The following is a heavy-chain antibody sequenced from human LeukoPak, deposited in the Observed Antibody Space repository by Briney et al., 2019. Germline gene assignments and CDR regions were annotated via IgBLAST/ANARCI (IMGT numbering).Heavy chain of an antibody. CDR2: ISGSGGST. V-gene: IGHV3-23*01. Sequence: GGSLRLSCAASGFTFSSYALSWVRQAPGKGLGWVSVISGSGGSTYYADSVKGRFTISRDNSKNMLYLQMNSLRAEDTAVYYCAKDREGSGNYYPDYWGQGTLVTVSS. D-gene: IGHD1-26*01. J-gene: IGHJ4*02. CDR1: GFTFSSYA. CDR3: AKDREGSGNYYPDY.